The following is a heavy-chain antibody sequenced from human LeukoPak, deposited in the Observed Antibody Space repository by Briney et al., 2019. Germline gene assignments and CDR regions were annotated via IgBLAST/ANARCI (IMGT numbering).Heavy chain of an antibody. D-gene: IGHD5-12*01. CDR2: IYHSGST. V-gene: IGHV4-38-2*02. Sequence: SETLSLTCTVSGYSISSGYYWGWIRQPPGKGLEWIGSIYHSGSTYYNPSLKSRVTTSVDTSKNQFSLKLSSVTAADTAVYYCARARSGYYFDYWGQGTLVTVSS. CDR3: ARARSGYYFDY. CDR1: GYSISSGYY. J-gene: IGHJ4*02.